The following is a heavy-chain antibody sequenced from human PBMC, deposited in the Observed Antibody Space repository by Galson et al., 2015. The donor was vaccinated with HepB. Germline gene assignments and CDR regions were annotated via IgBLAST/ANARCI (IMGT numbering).Heavy chain of an antibody. V-gene: IGHV1-69*13. D-gene: IGHD6-19*01. CDR1: GGTFSSYA. Sequence: SVKVSCKASGGTFSSYAISWVRQAPGQGLEWMGGIIPIFGTANYAQKFQGRVTITADESTSTAYVELSSLRSEDTAVYYCARDLRSIAVAGTGWFDPWGQGTLVTVSS. CDR2: IIPIFGTA. CDR3: ARDLRSIAVAGTGWFDP. J-gene: IGHJ5*02.